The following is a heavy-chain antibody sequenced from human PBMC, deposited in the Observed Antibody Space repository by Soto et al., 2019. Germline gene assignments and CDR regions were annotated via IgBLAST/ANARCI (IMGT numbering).Heavy chain of an antibody. V-gene: IGHV3-48*02. Sequence: GSLRLSCAASGFTFSSYSMSWVRQAPGKGLEWVSYISSSSSTIYYADSVKGRFTISRDNAKNSLYLQMNSLRDEDTAVYYCARENYGDYLNWFDPWGQGTLVTVSS. CDR3: ARENYGDYLNWFDP. CDR1: GFTFSSYS. J-gene: IGHJ5*02. D-gene: IGHD4-17*01. CDR2: ISSSSSTI.